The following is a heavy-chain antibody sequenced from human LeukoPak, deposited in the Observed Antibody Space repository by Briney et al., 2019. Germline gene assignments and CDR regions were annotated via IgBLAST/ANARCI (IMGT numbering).Heavy chain of an antibody. J-gene: IGHJ4*02. Sequence: HPGGSLRLSCAASGFTFSSEWMHWVRQAPGRGLVWISHIDGNGRTTNYGDSVRGRFTVSRDNAKNTLYLQMNSLRAEDTAVYYCATKSGTYYNYWGRGSLVTVSS. V-gene: IGHV3-74*01. D-gene: IGHD1-26*01. CDR1: GFTFSSEW. CDR2: IDGNGRTT. CDR3: ATKSGTYYNY.